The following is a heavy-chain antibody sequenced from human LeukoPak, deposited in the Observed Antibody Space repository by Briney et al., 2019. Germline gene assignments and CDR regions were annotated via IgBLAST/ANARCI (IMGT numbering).Heavy chain of an antibody. CDR2: IFSGGST. CDR3: ARSHSSSWYGDY. CDR1: GGSISSSSFY. V-gene: IGHV4-39*07. J-gene: IGHJ4*02. D-gene: IGHD6-13*01. Sequence: SETLSLTCTVSGGSISSSSFYWGWLRQPPGKGLEWIGSIFSGGSTYYNPSLKSRVTISVDTSKNQFSLKLSSVTAADTAVYYCARSHSSSWYGDYWGQGTLVTVSS.